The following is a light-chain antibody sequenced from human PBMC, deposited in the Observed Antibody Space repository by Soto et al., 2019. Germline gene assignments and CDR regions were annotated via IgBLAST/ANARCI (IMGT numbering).Light chain of an antibody. V-gene: IGLV1-40*01. Sequence: QSALTQPPSVSGAPGQRVTISCTGSSSNIGAGYDVHWYQQLPGTAPKLLIYGNSNRPSGVPDRFSGSKSGTSASLAITGLQAEDEAYYYCQSYDSSLSGSVFGGGTKLTVL. CDR2: GNS. J-gene: IGLJ2*01. CDR1: SSNIGAGYD. CDR3: QSYDSSLSGSV.